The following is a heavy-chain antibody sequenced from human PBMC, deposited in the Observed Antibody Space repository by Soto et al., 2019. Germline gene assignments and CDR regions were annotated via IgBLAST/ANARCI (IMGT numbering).Heavy chain of an antibody. CDR2: IWYDGSNK. CDR1: GFTFSSYG. J-gene: IGHJ3*02. CDR3: ARESASKAVAI. D-gene: IGHD3-3*01. V-gene: IGHV3-33*01. Sequence: QVQLVESGGGVVQPGKSLRLSCAASGFTFSSYGMHWVRQAPGKGLEWVAIIWYDGSNKYYADSVKGRFTISRDNSKNTVFLQMNSLRADDTAVYYCARESASKAVAIWGQGTMVTVSS.